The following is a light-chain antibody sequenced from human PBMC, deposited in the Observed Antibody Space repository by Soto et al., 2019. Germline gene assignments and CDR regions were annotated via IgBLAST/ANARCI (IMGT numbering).Light chain of an antibody. CDR3: QQRSNWPRIT. V-gene: IGKV3-11*01. J-gene: IGKJ4*01. CDR1: QSVSKY. CDR2: DAS. Sequence: EIVLTQSPATLSLSPGERATLSCRASQSVSKYLAWYQQKPGQAPRLLIHDASNMATGIPARFSGSGSGTDFTLTISSLEPEDFGVYYCQQRSNWPRITFGGGTKVEIK.